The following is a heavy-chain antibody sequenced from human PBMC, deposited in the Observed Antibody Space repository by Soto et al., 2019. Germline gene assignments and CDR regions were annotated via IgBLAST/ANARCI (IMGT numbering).Heavy chain of an antibody. CDR1: GYTFISYG. CDR2: ISAYNGNT. J-gene: IGHJ4*02. Sequence: ASVKVSCKASGYTFISYGINWVRQAPGQGLEWMGWISAYNGNTNYAQKLQGRVTMTTDTSTTTAYMELRSLRADDTAVYYCARGGYYDSSGYLSYWGQGTLVTVSS. V-gene: IGHV1-18*01. D-gene: IGHD3-22*01. CDR3: ARGGYYDSSGYLSY.